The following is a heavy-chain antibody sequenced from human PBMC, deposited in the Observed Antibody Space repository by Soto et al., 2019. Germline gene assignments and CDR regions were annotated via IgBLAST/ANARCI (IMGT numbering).Heavy chain of an antibody. V-gene: IGHV3-15*01. CDR3: TTPLYYYYYMDV. CDR1: GFTFSNAW. Sequence: GGSLRLSCAASGFTFSNAWMSWVRQAPGKGLEWVGRIKSKTDGGTTDYAATVKGRFTISRDDSKNTLYLQMNSLKTEDTAVYYCTTPLYYYYYMDVWGKGTTVTVSS. J-gene: IGHJ6*03. CDR2: IKSKTDGGTT.